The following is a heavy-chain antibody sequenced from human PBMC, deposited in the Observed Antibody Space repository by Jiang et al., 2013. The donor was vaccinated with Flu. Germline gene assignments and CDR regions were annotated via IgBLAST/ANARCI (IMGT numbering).Heavy chain of an antibody. V-gene: IGHV3-23*04. Sequence: QLVESGGGLVQPGGSLRLSCAASGFTFNNYAMSWVRQAPGKGLEWVSTISGSGGSTYYADSVKGRFTISRDNSKNTLYVQMNSLRAEDTGVYYCAKGPGRYCSSGNCYYFDYWGQGTLVTVSS. CDR2: ISGSGGST. CDR1: GFTFNNYA. CDR3: AKGPGRYCSSGNCYYFDY. D-gene: IGHD2-15*01. J-gene: IGHJ4*02.